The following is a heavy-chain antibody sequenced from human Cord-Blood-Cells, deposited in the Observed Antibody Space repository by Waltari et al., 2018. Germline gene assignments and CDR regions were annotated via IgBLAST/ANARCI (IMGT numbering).Heavy chain of an antibody. CDR2: IRSKANSYAT. CDR3: TRPGIAAAGDAFDI. D-gene: IGHD6-13*01. V-gene: IGHV3-73*02. Sequence: EVQLVESGGGLVQPGGSLKLSCAASGFTFSGSAMHWVRQASGKGVEGVGRIRSKANSYATAYAASVKGRFTISRDDSKNTAYLQMNSLKTEDTAVYYCTRPGIAAAGDAFDIWGQGTMVTVSS. CDR1: GFTFSGSA. J-gene: IGHJ3*02.